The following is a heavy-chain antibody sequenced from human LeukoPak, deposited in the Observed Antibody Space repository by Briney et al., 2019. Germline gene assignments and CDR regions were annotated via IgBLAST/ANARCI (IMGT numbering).Heavy chain of an antibody. V-gene: IGHV3-9*03. CDR1: GFTFDDYA. D-gene: IGHD6-19*01. Sequence: PGRSLRLSCAASGFTFDDYAMHWVRQAPGKGLEWVSGISWNSGSIGYADSVKGRFTISRDNAKNSLYLQMNSLRAEDMALYYCAKDLIAVATVGHDYWGQGTLVTVSS. J-gene: IGHJ4*02. CDR2: ISWNSGSI. CDR3: AKDLIAVATVGHDY.